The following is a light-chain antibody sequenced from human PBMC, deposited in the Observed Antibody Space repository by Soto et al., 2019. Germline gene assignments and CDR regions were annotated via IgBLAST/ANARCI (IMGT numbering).Light chain of an antibody. Sequence: DIQMTQSPSTLSASVGDRVTITCRASQSISSWLAWYQQRPGKAPKLLIYKASSVESGVPSRFSGSGSGTEFTLTITSLQPDDFASYYCQQYNNYWTFGQGTKVENK. CDR1: QSISSW. CDR3: QQYNNYWT. CDR2: KAS. V-gene: IGKV1-5*03. J-gene: IGKJ1*01.